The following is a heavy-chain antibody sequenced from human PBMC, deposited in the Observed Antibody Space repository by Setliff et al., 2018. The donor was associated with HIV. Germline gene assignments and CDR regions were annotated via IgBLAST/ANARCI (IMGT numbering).Heavy chain of an antibody. D-gene: IGHD3-10*01. CDR3: GRGGLYGLSEY. Sequence: SVKVSCKASGDIPRHYGFNWVRQAPGQGLEWVGSVIPVFGEPHYAQRFQGRVTITADRSANTAYMEIMSLRSDDTATYYCGRGGLYGLSEYWGPGSLVTVS. J-gene: IGHJ4*02. V-gene: IGHV1-69*13. CDR2: VIPVFGEP. CDR1: GDIPRHYG.